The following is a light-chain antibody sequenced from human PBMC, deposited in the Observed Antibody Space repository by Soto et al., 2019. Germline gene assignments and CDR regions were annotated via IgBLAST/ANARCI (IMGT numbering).Light chain of an antibody. CDR2: GAS. J-gene: IGKJ1*01. Sequence: EKVMRQNPVTPSVSREEIATLSCRASQSVSSNLAWYQQKPGQAPRLLIYGASTRTTGIPARFSGSGSGTEFTLTISSLQSEDFAVYYCQQYNNWPRTFGQGTNVDIK. CDR1: QSVSSN. V-gene: IGKV3-15*01. CDR3: QQYNNWPRT.